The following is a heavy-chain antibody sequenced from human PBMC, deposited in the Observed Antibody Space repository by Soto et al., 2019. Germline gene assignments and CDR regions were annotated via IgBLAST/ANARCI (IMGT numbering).Heavy chain of an antibody. CDR3: ARLNAGTTYYYYGMDV. CDR1: GASISSSSYY. J-gene: IGHJ6*02. Sequence: QLQLHESGPGLVKPSETLSLTCTVSGASISSSSYYWGWIRQPPGKGLEWIGSIYYSGSTYYNPSRTSRVTISVDTSKNQFSLKLSSVTAADTALYYCARLNAGTTYYYYGMDVWGQGTTVTVSS. V-gene: IGHV4-39*01. CDR2: IYYSGST. D-gene: IGHD1-7*01.